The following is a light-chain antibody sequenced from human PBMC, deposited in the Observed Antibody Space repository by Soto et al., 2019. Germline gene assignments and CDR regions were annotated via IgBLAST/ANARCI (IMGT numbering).Light chain of an antibody. V-gene: IGLV2-14*01. CDR3: SSYTTTSTVV. J-gene: IGLJ2*01. CDR1: SSDVGGYDY. Sequence: QSALTQPASVSGSPGQSITISCTGTSSDVGGYDYVSWFQQYPGEAPSLMLYDVYRRPSGVSYRFSGSKSGNTASLTISGLQAEDEADYYCSSYTTTSTVVFGGGTKVTVL. CDR2: DVY.